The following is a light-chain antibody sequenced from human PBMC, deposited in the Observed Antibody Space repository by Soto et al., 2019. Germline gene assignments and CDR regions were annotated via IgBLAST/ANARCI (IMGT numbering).Light chain of an antibody. J-gene: IGKJ1*01. CDR2: GAS. V-gene: IGKV3-20*01. CDR3: QQYGSSPPVT. Sequence: EIVLTQSPGTLSLSPGERATLSCRASQSVSSNLAWYQQKPGQAPRLLIYGASTRATGIPARFSGSGSGTDFTLTISRLEPEDFAVYYCQQYGSSPPVTFGQGTKVDI. CDR1: QSVSSN.